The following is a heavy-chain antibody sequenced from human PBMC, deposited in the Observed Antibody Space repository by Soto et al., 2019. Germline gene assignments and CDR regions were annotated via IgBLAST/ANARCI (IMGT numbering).Heavy chain of an antibody. CDR2: LNAGTGNK. V-gene: IGHV1-3*01. CDR3: ARVPVGSYYFDY. Sequence: ASVKVSCKASGYTFTSYAIHGVRPAPGQRLEWMGWLNAGTGNKKYSQKFQGRVTITRDTSASTAYMELSSLRSEDTAVYYCARVPVGSYYFDYWGQGTLVTVSS. D-gene: IGHD3-10*01. CDR1: GYTFTSYA. J-gene: IGHJ4*02.